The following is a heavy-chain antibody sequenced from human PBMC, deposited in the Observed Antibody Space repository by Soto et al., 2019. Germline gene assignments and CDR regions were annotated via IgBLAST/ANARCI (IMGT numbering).Heavy chain of an antibody. D-gene: IGHD6-25*01. Sequence: QVQLVQSGPEVKKPGASVRVSCKDSGYTFTMYGISWVRQTPGQGLEWMGWISGSFGSTEYAEKFRDRVTMTTDTSTKTAYMELRSLRSDDTAVYYCARLPTCSNGKCYAYYFDYWGQGTLDTVSS. CDR1: GYTFTMYG. CDR2: ISGSFGST. V-gene: IGHV1-18*01. CDR3: ARLPTCSNGKCYAYYFDY. J-gene: IGHJ4*02.